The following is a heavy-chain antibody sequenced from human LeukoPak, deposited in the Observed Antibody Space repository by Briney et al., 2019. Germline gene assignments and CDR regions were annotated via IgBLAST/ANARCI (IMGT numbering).Heavy chain of an antibody. CDR3: ATKIDILTASGLGPHIHHYFDY. D-gene: IGHD3-9*01. CDR1: GGTFTTYA. Sequence: SVKVSCKTSGGTFTTYAISWVRQAPGQGLEWRGGIIPISRTTNYAQKSQGRVTITADESTDTAYMELSSLRSEDTAVYYCATKIDILTASGLGPHIHHYFDYWGQGTLVTVSS. V-gene: IGHV1-69*13. J-gene: IGHJ4*02. CDR2: IIPISRTT.